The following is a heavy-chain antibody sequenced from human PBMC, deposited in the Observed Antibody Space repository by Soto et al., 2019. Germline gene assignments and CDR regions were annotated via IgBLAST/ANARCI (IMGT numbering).Heavy chain of an antibody. CDR3: ARDLGYYDSSGYFDY. D-gene: IGHD3-22*01. CDR2: ISSSDSI. CDR1: GFTFSDYY. J-gene: IGHJ4*02. V-gene: IGHV3-11*01. Sequence: KPGGSLRLSCAASGFTFSDYYMSWIRQAPGKGLEWVSYISSSDSIYYADSVKGRFTISRDNAKNSVYLQMNSLRAEDTAVYYCARDLGYYDSSGYFDYWGQGTLVTVSS.